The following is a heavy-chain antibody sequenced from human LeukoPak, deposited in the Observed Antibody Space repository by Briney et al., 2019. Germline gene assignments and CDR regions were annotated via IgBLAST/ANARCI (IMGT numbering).Heavy chain of an antibody. Sequence: GGSLRLSCAASGFTFDDYAMHWVRQAPGKGLEWVSGISWNSGSIGYADSVKGRFTISRDNAKNSLYLQMNSLRAEDTALYYCAKDKDYSGSTQFGYWGQGTLVTVSS. V-gene: IGHV3-9*01. D-gene: IGHD1-26*01. CDR1: GFTFDDYA. CDR2: ISWNSGSI. CDR3: AKDKDYSGSTQFGY. J-gene: IGHJ4*02.